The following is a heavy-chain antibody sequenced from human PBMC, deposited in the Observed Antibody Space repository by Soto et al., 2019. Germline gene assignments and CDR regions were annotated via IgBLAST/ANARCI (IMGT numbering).Heavy chain of an antibody. CDR1: GFTFSDYY. V-gene: IGHV3-11*01. CDR3: GWAVVAKKRPNTSY. CDR2: ISSSGSTI. D-gene: IGHD2-15*01. J-gene: IGHJ4*02. Sequence: GGSLRLSCAASGFTFSDYYMSWIRQAPGKGLEWVSYISSSGSTIYYADSVKGRFTISRDNAKNSLYLQMNSLRAEDTAVYYCGWAVVAKKRPNTSYWGQGTLVTVSS.